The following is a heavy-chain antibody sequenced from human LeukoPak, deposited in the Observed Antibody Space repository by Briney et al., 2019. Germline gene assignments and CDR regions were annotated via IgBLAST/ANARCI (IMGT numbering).Heavy chain of an antibody. J-gene: IGHJ4*02. CDR1: GYTFTDYY. Sequence: ASVKVSCKASGYTFTDYYMHWVRQAPGQGLEWMGWINPNSGGTNYAQKFQGRVTMTRDTSISTAYMELSRLRSDDTAVYYCARAKRRIVVVPAAMPGDYWGQGTLVTVSS. CDR2: INPNSGGT. V-gene: IGHV1-2*02. CDR3: ARAKRRIVVVPAAMPGDY. D-gene: IGHD2-2*01.